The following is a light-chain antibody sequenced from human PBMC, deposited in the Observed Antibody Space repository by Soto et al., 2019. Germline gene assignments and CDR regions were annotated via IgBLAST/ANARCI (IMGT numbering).Light chain of an antibody. V-gene: IGLV2-14*01. CDR2: EVS. Sequence: QSALTQPASVSGSPGQSITISCTGTSSDVGGHNYVSWYQQHPGKAPKLMIYEVSNRPSGVSNRFSGSKSGNTASLTISGLQAEDEADYYCSSYTSRSTPWVFGGGTKLTVL. J-gene: IGLJ3*02. CDR1: SSDVGGHNY. CDR3: SSYTSRSTPWV.